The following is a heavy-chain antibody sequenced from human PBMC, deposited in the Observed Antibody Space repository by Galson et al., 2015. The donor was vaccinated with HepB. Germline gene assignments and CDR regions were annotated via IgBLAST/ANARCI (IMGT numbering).Heavy chain of an antibody. CDR1: RFTFSSTW. CDR2: ISPDGSIT. D-gene: IGHD1-1*01. J-gene: IGHJ6*02. CDR3: ARGTTKGMDV. V-gene: IGHV3-74*01. Sequence: SLRLSCAASRFTFSSTWMHWLRQAPGKGLVWVSRISPDGSITTYADSVKGRFTISRDNAKNTLYLQMNSLRAEDTAVYYCARGTTKGMDVRGQGTTVTVSS.